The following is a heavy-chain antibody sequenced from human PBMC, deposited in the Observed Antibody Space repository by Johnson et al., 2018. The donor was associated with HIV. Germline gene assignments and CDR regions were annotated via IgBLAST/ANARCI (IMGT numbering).Heavy chain of an antibody. D-gene: IGHD6-13*01. CDR2: ISTSGSTI. CDR1: RFTFSDYY. Sequence: VQVVESGGGLIQPGGSLRLFCTASRFTFSDYYMSWIRQAPGKGLEWVSYISTSGSTIYYADSVKGRFTISRDNAKNSLYLQINSLRAEDTAVYYCARVLAAAGTRAFDIWGQGTMVTVSS. CDR3: ARVLAAAGTRAFDI. V-gene: IGHV3-11*04. J-gene: IGHJ3*02.